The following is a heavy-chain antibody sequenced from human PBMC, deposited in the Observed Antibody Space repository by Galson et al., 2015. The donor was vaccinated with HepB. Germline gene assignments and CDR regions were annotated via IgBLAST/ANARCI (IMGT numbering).Heavy chain of an antibody. Sequence: SVKVSCKASGYTFSNYEINWVRQASGQGLQWMGWMNPNSGNSDYAQEFQGRVTMTRNTSISTAYIELRSLRSEDTAVYYCARGPEIYYGGNSVWFDPWGQGTLVTVSS. J-gene: IGHJ5*02. CDR2: MNPNSGNS. D-gene: IGHD4-23*01. V-gene: IGHV1-8*01. CDR1: GYTFSNYE. CDR3: ARGPEIYYGGNSVWFDP.